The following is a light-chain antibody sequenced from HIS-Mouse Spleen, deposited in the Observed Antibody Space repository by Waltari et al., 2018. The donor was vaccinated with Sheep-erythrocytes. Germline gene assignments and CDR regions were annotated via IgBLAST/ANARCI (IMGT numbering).Light chain of an antibody. CDR1: SSAVESYNL. Sequence: QSALTQPASVSGSPGQSITISCTGTSSAVESYNLVSGYQQHPGKAPKLMIYEGSKRPSGVSNRFSGSKSGNTASLTISGLQAEDEADYYCCSYAGSSTPWVFGGGTKLTVL. CDR3: CSYAGSSTPWV. CDR2: EGS. J-gene: IGLJ3*02. V-gene: IGLV2-23*01.